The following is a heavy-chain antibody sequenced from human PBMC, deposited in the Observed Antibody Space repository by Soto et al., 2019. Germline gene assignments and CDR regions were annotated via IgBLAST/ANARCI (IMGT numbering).Heavy chain of an antibody. V-gene: IGHV4-39*01. CDR2: IYYSGST. D-gene: IGHD3-3*01. CDR3: AGHKTYYDFWSGYP. Sequence: LSLTCTVSGGSISSSSYYWGWIRQPPGKGLEWIGSIYYSGSTYYNPSLKSRVTISVDTSKNQFSLKLSSVTAADTAVYYCAGHKTYYDFWSGYPWGQGTLVTVSS. J-gene: IGHJ5*02. CDR1: GGSISSSSYY.